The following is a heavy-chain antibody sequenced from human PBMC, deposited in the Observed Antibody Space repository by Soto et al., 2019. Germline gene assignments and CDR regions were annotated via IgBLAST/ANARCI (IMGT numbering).Heavy chain of an antibody. CDR1: VFIFNNYA. Sequence: EVQLLESGGGLVQRGGSVRLSCAASVFIFNNYAMTWVRQAPGKGLEWVARVSGRGGSAYYADSVKGRLTISRDNSNNTLYLQMTNVRGEDTAVYYCVRRAGGAVVWYYDLWGRGTLVSVFS. J-gene: IGHJ2*01. CDR3: VRRAGGAVVWYYDL. CDR2: VSGRGGSA. D-gene: IGHD2-21*01. V-gene: IGHV3-23*01.